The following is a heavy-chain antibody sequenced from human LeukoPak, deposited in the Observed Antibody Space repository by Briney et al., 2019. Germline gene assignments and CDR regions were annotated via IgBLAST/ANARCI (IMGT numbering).Heavy chain of an antibody. V-gene: IGHV3-23*01. J-gene: IGHJ4*02. D-gene: IGHD3-3*02. CDR2: ISGSGGST. CDR1: GFTFSSYA. Sequence: GGSLRLSCAASGFTFSSYAMNWVRQAPGKGLQWASAISGSGGSTYYADSVKGRFTISRDNSKNTLYLQMNSLRAEDTAVYYCAKELTSVPSIDYWGQGTLVTVSS. CDR3: AKELTSVPSIDY.